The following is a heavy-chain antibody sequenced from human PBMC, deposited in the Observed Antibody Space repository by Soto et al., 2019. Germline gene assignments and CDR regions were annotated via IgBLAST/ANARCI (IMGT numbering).Heavy chain of an antibody. CDR1: GGTFSSYA. Sequence: ASVKVSCKASGGTFSSYAISWVRQAPGQGLEWMGGIIPIFGTANYAQKFQGRVTITADESTSTAYMELSSLRSEDTAVYYCARNWLVGLYYYYGMDVWGQGTTVTVSS. J-gene: IGHJ6*02. V-gene: IGHV1-69*13. D-gene: IGHD6-19*01. CDR2: IIPIFGTA. CDR3: ARNWLVGLYYYYGMDV.